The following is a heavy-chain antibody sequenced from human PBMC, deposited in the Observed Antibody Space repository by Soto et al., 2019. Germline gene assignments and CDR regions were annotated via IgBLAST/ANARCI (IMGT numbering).Heavy chain of an antibody. J-gene: IGHJ1*01. CDR3: ARDPRRITGTTSSEDLQH. CDR1: GGTFSGYA. D-gene: IGHD1-20*01. Sequence: QAQLMQSGAEVKKPGSSVKVSCKASGGTFSGYAINWVRQAPGQGLEWMGGIIPLLGITDYGQKFQGRITIAADESTGTAYMDLRGLRSEDTAVYYCARDPRRITGTTSSEDLQHWGQGTLVSGSS. V-gene: IGHV1-69*01. CDR2: IIPLLGIT.